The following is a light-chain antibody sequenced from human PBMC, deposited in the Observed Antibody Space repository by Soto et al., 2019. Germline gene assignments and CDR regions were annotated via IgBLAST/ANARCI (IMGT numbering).Light chain of an antibody. CDR1: QAINNY. Sequence: EIPMTQSPSSLSASVGDRVTITCRASQAINNYLAWYQQKPGKVPTLLISAASTLQSGVPSRFSGSGSGTDFTLTISSLQPEDVATYYCQKFNAVPTFGGGAKVEI. V-gene: IGKV1-27*01. CDR2: AAS. J-gene: IGKJ4*01. CDR3: QKFNAVPT.